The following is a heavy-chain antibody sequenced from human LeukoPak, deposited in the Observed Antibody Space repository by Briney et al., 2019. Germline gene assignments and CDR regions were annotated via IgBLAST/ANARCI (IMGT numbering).Heavy chain of an antibody. CDR1: GFTFSSYS. CDR3: ARAGQSSIAARTYYYYYYMDV. Sequence: GGSLRLSCAASGFTFSSYSMNWVRQAPGKGLEWVAVISYDGSNKYYADSVKGRFTISRDNSKNTLYLQMNSLRAEDTAVYYCARAGQSSIAARTYYYYYYMDVWGKGTTVTVSS. V-gene: IGHV3-30*03. CDR2: ISYDGSNK. J-gene: IGHJ6*03. D-gene: IGHD6-6*01.